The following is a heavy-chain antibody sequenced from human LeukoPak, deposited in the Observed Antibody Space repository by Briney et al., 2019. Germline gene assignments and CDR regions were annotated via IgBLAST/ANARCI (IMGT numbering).Heavy chain of an antibody. Sequence: PSQTLSLTCAVSGGSISSGGYSWSWIRQPPGKGLERIGYIYHSGSTYYNPSLKSRVTISVDRSKNQFSLKLSSVTAADTAVYYCARAYYDFWSGGFNWFDPWGQGTLVTVSS. D-gene: IGHD3-3*01. V-gene: IGHV4-30-2*01. J-gene: IGHJ5*02. CDR2: IYHSGST. CDR1: GGSISSGGYS. CDR3: ARAYYDFWSGGFNWFDP.